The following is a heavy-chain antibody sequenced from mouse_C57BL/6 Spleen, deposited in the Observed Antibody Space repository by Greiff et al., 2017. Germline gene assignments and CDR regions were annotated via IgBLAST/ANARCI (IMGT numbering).Heavy chain of an antibody. CDR2: INPNYGTT. CDR3: ARGGYGNYVFYAMDY. CDR1: GYSFTDYN. V-gene: IGHV1-39*01. D-gene: IGHD2-1*01. J-gene: IGHJ4*01. Sequence: EVQLQESGPELVKPGASVKISCKASGYSFTDYNMNWVKQSNGKSLEWIGVINPNYGTTSYNQKFKGKATLTVDQSSSTAYMQLNSLTSEDSAVYYCARGGYGNYVFYAMDYWGQGTSVTVSS.